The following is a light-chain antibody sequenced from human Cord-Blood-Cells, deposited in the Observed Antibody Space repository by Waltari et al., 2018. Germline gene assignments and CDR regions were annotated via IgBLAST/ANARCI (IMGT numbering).Light chain of an antibody. J-gene: IGLJ1*01. V-gene: IGLV2-14*01. CDR2: AVS. Sequence: QSALTQPASVSGSPGQSITISCTGTRSDVGGYNYVSWYQQHPGKAPKLMIYAVSNRPSGVSNRFSGSKSGNTACLTISGLQAEDEADYYCSSYTSSSTYVVGTGTKVTVL. CDR3: SSYTSSSTYV. CDR1: RSDVGGYNY.